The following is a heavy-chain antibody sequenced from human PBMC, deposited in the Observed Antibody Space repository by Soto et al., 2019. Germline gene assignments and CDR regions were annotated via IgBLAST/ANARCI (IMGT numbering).Heavy chain of an antibody. D-gene: IGHD2-2*02. CDR3: ARFVRSCSGTTCYTRADV. V-gene: IGHV4-30-4*02. Sequence: SETLSLTCTGSGCSISSGDYYWSWLRQPPGKGLEWIGYIYYSGSTYYNPSLKSRVTMSVDTSKNQFSLKLRSVIVADTAVYHCARFVRSCSGTTCYTRADVWGQGTTVTVSS. CDR1: GCSISSGDYY. J-gene: IGHJ6*02. CDR2: IYYSGST.